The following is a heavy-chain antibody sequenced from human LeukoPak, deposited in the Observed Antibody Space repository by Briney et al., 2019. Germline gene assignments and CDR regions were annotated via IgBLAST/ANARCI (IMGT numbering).Heavy chain of an antibody. V-gene: IGHV4-34*01. J-gene: IGHJ2*01. Sequence: KPSETLSLTCAVYGGSFSGFYWSWVRQPPGKGLEWIGEISHSGTTYFNPSLKSRVTISVDTSKNQFSLKLSSVTAADTAVYYCARGAYYYDSSGYYYGRYFDLWGRGTLVTVSS. CDR2: ISHSGTT. CDR3: ARGAYYYDSSGYYYGRYFDL. CDR1: GGSFSGFY. D-gene: IGHD3-22*01.